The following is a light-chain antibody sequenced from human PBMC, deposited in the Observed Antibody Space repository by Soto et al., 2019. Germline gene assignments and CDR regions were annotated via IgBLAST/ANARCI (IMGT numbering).Light chain of an antibody. CDR1: QSISTW. CDR3: LRYNTFART. Sequence: DIQMTQSPSTLSASVGDRVTITCRASQSISTWLAWYQQKPGKTPKVLIYKASTLASGVPTRFSGSGSGTEFTLTISSLQPDDFASYYCLRYNTFARTFGQGTRVEIK. CDR2: KAS. V-gene: IGKV1-5*03. J-gene: IGKJ1*01.